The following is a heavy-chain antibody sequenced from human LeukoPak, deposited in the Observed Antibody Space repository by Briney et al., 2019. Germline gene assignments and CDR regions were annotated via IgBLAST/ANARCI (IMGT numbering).Heavy chain of an antibody. CDR1: GGSISSYY. Sequence: SETLSLTCTVSGGSISSYYWGWIRQPPGKGLEWIGYIYYSGSTNYNPSLKSRVTISVDTSKNQFSLKRSSVTAADTAVHYCARSPYGDYSDYWGQGTLVTVSS. J-gene: IGHJ4*02. V-gene: IGHV4-59*01. CDR3: ARSPYGDYSDY. CDR2: IYYSGST. D-gene: IGHD4-17*01.